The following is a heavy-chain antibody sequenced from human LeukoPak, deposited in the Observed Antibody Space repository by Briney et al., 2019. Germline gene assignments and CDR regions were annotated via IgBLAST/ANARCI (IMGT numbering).Heavy chain of an antibody. CDR1: GFTFSSYG. CDR3: AKDQKALLWFGELFRPTPYFDY. Sequence: GGSLRLSCAASGFTFSSYGMHWVRQAPGKGLEWVAVISYDGSNKYYADSVKGRFTISRDNSKNTLYLQMNSLRAEDTAVYYCAKDQKALLWFGELFRPTPYFDYWGQGTLVTVSS. V-gene: IGHV3-30*18. D-gene: IGHD3-10*01. CDR2: ISYDGSNK. J-gene: IGHJ4*02.